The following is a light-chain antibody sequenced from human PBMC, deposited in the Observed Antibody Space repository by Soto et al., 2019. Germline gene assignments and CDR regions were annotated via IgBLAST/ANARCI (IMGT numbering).Light chain of an antibody. V-gene: IGKV3D-15*01. Sequence: ETVMTQSPATLSVSPGDRASLSCRASQSVDNDLAWYQQKPGQPPRLLIYDASTRATGIPDRFSGSQSGTEFTLTISRLLSEDFAVYSCQKYNNWPLTFGGGTKVEI. CDR1: QSVDND. CDR3: QKYNNWPLT. J-gene: IGKJ4*01. CDR2: DAS.